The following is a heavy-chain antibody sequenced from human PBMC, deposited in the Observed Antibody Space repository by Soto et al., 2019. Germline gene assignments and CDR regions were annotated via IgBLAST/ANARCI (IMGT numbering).Heavy chain of an antibody. V-gene: IGHV4-59*01. Sequence: SETLSLTCTVSGGSMRNYFWTWIRQPPGKGLEWIGYIHYSGTTSFFPSYNPSLRSRVTISEDTSKNQFSLKLLSVTIADTAVYFCAAGEASSRNLAPYYLDFWGQGTLVTVSS. CDR2: IHYSGTT. CDR3: AAGEASSRNLAPYYLDF. CDR1: GGSMRNYF. D-gene: IGHD6-13*01. J-gene: IGHJ4*02.